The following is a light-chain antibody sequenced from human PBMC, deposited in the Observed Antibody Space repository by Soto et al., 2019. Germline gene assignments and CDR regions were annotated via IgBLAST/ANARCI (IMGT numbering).Light chain of an antibody. CDR3: QQYDNLPFT. V-gene: IGKV1-33*01. CDR1: QDISNY. CDR2: NAS. J-gene: IGKJ3*01. Sequence: DIQMTQSPSSLSASVGDRVTITCQASQDISNYLNWYQHKPGKAPKLLIYNASNLETGVPSRFSGSGSGTDFTPTICILQPEYIAKYYCQQYDNLPFTFGPRTKVHIK.